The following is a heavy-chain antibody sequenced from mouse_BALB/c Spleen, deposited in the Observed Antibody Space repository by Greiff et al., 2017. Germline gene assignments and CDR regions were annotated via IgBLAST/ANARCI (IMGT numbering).Heavy chain of an antibody. J-gene: IGHJ3*01. CDR1: GYAFSSYW. CDR2: IYPGDGDT. Sequence: VQLQQSGAELVRPGSSVKISCKASGYAFSSYWMNWVKQRPGQGLAWIGQIYPGDGDTNYNGKFKGKATLTADKSSSTAYMQLSSLTSEDSAVYFCARSRYGNEAWFAYWGQGTLVTVSA. CDR3: ARSRYGNEAWFAY. V-gene: IGHV1-80*01. D-gene: IGHD2-10*02.